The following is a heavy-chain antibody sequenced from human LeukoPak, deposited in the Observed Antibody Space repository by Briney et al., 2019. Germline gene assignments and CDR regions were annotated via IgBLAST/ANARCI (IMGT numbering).Heavy chain of an antibody. CDR1: GFTFSSYA. D-gene: IGHD6-13*01. V-gene: IGHV3-23*01. J-gene: IGHJ4*02. CDR3: AKAWPAAGTFDS. Sequence: GGSLRLPCAASGFTFSSYAMTWVRQAPGKGLEWVSTILPGGGDTYYADSVKGRFTISRDTSKNTLYLQMNTLRVEDTAVYYCAKAWPAAGTFDSWGQGSLVTVSS. CDR2: ILPGGGDT.